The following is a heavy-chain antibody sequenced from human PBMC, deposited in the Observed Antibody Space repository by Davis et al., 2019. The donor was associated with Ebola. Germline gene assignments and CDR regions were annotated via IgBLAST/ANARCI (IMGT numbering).Heavy chain of an antibody. V-gene: IGHV3-48*04. CDR2: IRSDSRTI. Sequence: GGSLRLSCAASGFNLNGYDMNWVRQAPGKGLEWVSYIRSDSRTIYYADSVKGRFTVSRDNAKNSLYLQMNSLRAEDTAVYYCARRTPPDYWGQGTLVTVSS. D-gene: IGHD4-23*01. J-gene: IGHJ4*02. CDR3: ARRTPPDY. CDR1: GFNLNGYD.